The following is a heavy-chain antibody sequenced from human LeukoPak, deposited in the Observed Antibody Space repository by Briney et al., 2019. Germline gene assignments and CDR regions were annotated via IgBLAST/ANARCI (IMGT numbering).Heavy chain of an antibody. CDR3: AKEYYYGSGSRTVDP. J-gene: IGHJ5*02. CDR2: ISGSGDST. CDR1: GFTFSSYA. V-gene: IGHV3-23*01. D-gene: IGHD3-10*01. Sequence: PGGSLRLSCAASGFTFSSYAMTWVRQAPGKGLEWVSAISGSGDSTYYTDSVKGRFTISRDNSKNTLYLQMNSLRAEDTAVYSCAKEYYYGSGSRTVDPWGQGTLVTVSS.